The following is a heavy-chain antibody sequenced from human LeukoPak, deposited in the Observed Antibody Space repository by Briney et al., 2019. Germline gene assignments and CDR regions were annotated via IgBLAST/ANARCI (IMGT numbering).Heavy chain of an antibody. Sequence: GASVKVSCKASGGTFSSYAISWVRQAPGQGLEWMGGIIPIFGTANYAQKFQGRVTITADESTSAAYMELSSLRSEDTAVYCCARGTFGVVINNWFDPWGQGTLVTVSS. J-gene: IGHJ5*02. V-gene: IGHV1-69*13. CDR3: ARGTFGVVINNWFDP. D-gene: IGHD3-3*01. CDR1: GGTFSSYA. CDR2: IIPIFGTA.